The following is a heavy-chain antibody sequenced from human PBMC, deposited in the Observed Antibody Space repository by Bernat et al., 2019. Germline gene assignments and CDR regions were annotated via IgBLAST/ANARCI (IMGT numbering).Heavy chain of an antibody. D-gene: IGHD3-10*01. Sequence: QVQLVQSGAEVKKPGSSVKVSCKASGGTFSSYAISWVRQAPGQGLEWMGGIIPIFGTANNAQKFQDRVTITADESTSTDYMELSSLGSEDSAVYYCTGGFKESCYYYYMDFSGEGTPVTVSS. CDR1: GGTFSSYA. CDR3: TGGFKESCYYYYMDF. V-gene: IGHV1-69*01. J-gene: IGHJ6*03. CDR2: IIPIFGTA.